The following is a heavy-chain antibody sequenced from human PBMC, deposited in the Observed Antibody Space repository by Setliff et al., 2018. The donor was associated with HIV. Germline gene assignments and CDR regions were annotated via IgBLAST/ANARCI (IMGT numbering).Heavy chain of an antibody. V-gene: IGHV1-18*01. Sequence: ASVKVSCKASGYSFTNSDVSWVRLAPGQGLEWMGWISPDSGRTNYAQKFQGRVTMTTDTSTSTAYMELRSLRSDDTAVYYCVRDDYGDYDWGQGTLVTISS. J-gene: IGHJ4*02. CDR2: ISPDSGRT. D-gene: IGHD4-17*01. CDR1: GYSFTNSD. CDR3: VRDDYGDYD.